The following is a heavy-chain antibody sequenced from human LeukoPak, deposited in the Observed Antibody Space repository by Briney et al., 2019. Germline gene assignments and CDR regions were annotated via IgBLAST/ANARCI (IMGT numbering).Heavy chain of an antibody. V-gene: IGHV1-69*13. D-gene: IGHD4-17*01. CDR2: IIPIFGTA. J-gene: IGHJ4*02. Sequence: SVKVSCKASGGTFSSYAISWVRQAPGQGLEWMGGIIPIFGTANYAQKFQGRVTITADESTSTAYMELRSLRSEDTAVYYCARPRAYGGYDFDYWGQGTLVTVSS. CDR1: GGTFSSYA. CDR3: ARPRAYGGYDFDY.